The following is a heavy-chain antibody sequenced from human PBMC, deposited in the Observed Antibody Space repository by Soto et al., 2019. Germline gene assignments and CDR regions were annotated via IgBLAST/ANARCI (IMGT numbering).Heavy chain of an antibody. V-gene: IGHV5-51*01. D-gene: IGHD1-1*01. CDR3: ARLELPGLDN. J-gene: IGHJ4*02. Sequence: VRQMPGKGLEWMGIIYPGDSDTRYSPSFQGQVTISADKSFSTAYLQWSSLKASDTAIYFCARLELPGLDNWGQGTPVTVS. CDR2: IYPGDSDT.